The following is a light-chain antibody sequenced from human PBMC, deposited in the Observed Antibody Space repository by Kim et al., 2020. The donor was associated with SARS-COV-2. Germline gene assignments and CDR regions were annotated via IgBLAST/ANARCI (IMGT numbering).Light chain of an antibody. Sequence: LSPGERVTLSCRASQSVSSSYLAWYQQKPGQAPRLLIYGASSRDTGIPDRFSGSESGTDFTLTISRLEPEDFAVYYCQHYGNSLTFGGGTKVDIK. CDR3: QHYGNSLT. J-gene: IGKJ4*01. V-gene: IGKV3-20*01. CDR2: GAS. CDR1: QSVSSSY.